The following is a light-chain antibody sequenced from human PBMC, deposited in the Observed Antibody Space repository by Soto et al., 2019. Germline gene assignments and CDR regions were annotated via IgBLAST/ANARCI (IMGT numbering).Light chain of an antibody. J-gene: IGLJ2*01. V-gene: IGLV9-49*01. Sequence: QPVLTQPPSASASLGASVTLTCTLSSGYSNYKVDWYQQRPGKGPRFVMRVGTGGIVGSKGDGIPDRFSVLGSGLNRYLTTKNTQEEDEGDSHWGADLARGSNSWLFGEGTKL. CDR1: SGYSNYK. CDR3: GADLARGSNSWL. CDR2: VGTGGIVG.